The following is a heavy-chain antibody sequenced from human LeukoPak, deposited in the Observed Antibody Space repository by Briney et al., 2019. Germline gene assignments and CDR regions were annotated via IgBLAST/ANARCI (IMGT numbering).Heavy chain of an antibody. CDR3: ARVLSPSLWWFGEY. D-gene: IGHD3-10*01. CDR1: GYTFTGYY. V-gene: IGHV1-2*02. CDR2: INPNSGGT. J-gene: IGHJ4*02. Sequence: GASVKVSCKASGYTFTGYYMHWVRQAPGQGLEWMGWINPNSGGTDYAQKFQGRVTMTRDTSISTAYMELSRLKSDDTAVYYCARVLSPSLWWFGEYWGQGTLVTVSS.